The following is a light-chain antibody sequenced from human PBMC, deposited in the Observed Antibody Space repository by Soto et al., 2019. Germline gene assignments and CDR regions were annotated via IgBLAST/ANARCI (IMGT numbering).Light chain of an antibody. J-gene: IGKJ4*01. V-gene: IGKV3-11*01. CDR2: DVS. CDR1: QSVGSY. Sequence: EIVLAQSPATLSLSPGERATLSCRASQSVGSYLVWYQQNPGQPPRLLIYDVSTRATGIPARFSGSGSGTDFTLTISSLEPEDFAVYYCQQRSNWPTFGGGTKVDIK. CDR3: QQRSNWPT.